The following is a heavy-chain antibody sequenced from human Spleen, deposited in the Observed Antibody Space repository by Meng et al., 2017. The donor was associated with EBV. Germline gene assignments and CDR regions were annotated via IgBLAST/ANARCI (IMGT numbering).Heavy chain of an antibody. J-gene: IGHJ4*02. Sequence: RQRPRPRQDNPSLTPSLTRASSGSSIRWGYCGGWIRQPPGKGREGMVYISYSGNTHYNPSLKSRVTIAIDTAKNQFSLNLSSVTAVYTAVYYCVGYNSGGNSRTFDYWGQGTLVTVSS. CDR2: ISYSGNT. V-gene: IGHV4-28*01. CDR3: VGYNSGGNSRTFDY. CDR1: GSSIRWGYC. D-gene: IGHD1-26*01.